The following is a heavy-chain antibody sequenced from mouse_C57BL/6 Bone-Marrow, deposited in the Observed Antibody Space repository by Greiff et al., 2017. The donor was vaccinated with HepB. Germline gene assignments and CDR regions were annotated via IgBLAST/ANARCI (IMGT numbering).Heavy chain of an antibody. Sequence: EVQRVESGGGLVKPGGSLKLSCAASGFTFSSYAMSWVRQTPEKRLEWVATISDGGSYTYYPDNVKGRFTISRDNAKNNLYLQMSHLKSEDTAMYYCARDPIYYYGSSPLYWGQGTLVTVSA. CDR1: GFTFSSYA. CDR3: ARDPIYYYGSSPLY. J-gene: IGHJ3*01. V-gene: IGHV5-4*01. CDR2: ISDGGSYT. D-gene: IGHD1-1*01.